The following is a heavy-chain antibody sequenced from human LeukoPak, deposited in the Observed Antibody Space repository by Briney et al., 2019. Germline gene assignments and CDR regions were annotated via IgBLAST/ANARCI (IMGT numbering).Heavy chain of an antibody. CDR3: ASRSSIWSGYQDTLYYFDS. J-gene: IGHJ4*02. D-gene: IGHD3-3*01. CDR2: IYYSGTT. Sequence: SETLSLTCTVSGGSISSYYWSWIRQPPGKGLEWIGYIYYSGTTNYNPSLKSRVTILVDTSKNQFSLNLSSVTAADTAVYYCASRSSIWSGYQDTLYYFDSWGQGTLVTVSS. V-gene: IGHV4-59*01. CDR1: GGSISSYY.